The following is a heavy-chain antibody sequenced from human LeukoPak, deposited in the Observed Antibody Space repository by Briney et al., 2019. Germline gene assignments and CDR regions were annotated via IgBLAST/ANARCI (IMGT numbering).Heavy chain of an antibody. CDR2: ICHSGISGNT. D-gene: IGHD1-26*01. CDR3: AREVGPVTSHRIDS. CDR1: GGSISSYY. Sequence: SETLSLTCTVSGGSISSYYWSWSRQPPGKGLEWIGSICHSGISGNTYYNPSLKSRVTISLDTPKNQFSLKLSSVTAADTAVYSCAREVGPVTSHRIDSWGQGSLVTVSS. J-gene: IGHJ4*02. V-gene: IGHV4-59*04.